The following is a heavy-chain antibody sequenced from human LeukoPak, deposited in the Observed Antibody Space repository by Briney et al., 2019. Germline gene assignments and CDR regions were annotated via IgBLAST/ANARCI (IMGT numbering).Heavy chain of an antibody. V-gene: IGHV3-21*01. CDR1: GFTFSNYN. J-gene: IGHJ5*01. Sequence: GGSLRLSCEASGFTFSNYNMNWVRQAPGEGLEWVTSINSRSTYVFYADSVMGRFTISRDNVKNSLFLQMNSLRAEDTAVYYCARDETNGFDSWGQGTLVTVSS. CDR3: ARDETNGFDS. CDR2: INSRSTYV. D-gene: IGHD1-14*01.